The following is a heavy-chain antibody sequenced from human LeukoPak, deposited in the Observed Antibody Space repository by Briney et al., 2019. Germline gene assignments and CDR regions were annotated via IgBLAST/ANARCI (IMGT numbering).Heavy chain of an antibody. CDR2: FDPEDGET. D-gene: IGHD3-10*01. J-gene: IGHJ4*02. V-gene: IGHV1-24*01. CDR1: GYTLTELS. Sequence: ASVKVSCKVSGYTLTELSMHWVRQAPGKGLEWMGGFDPEDGETIYAQKFQGRVTMTEDTSTDTAYMELRSLRSDDTAVYYCARSGKINNHYYREGVSYFDYWGQGTLVTVSS. CDR3: ARSGKINNHYYREGVSYFDY.